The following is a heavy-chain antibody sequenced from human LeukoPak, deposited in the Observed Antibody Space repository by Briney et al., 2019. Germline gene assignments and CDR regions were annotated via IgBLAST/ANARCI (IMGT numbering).Heavy chain of an antibody. CDR3: ASIPYTAMAVFDY. Sequence: GSLRLSCAAPGFTVSSNYMSWIRQPPGKGLEWIGEINHSGSTNYNPSLKSRVTISVDTSKNQFSLKLSSVTAADTAVYYCASIPYTAMAVFDYWGQGTLVTVSS. CDR1: GFTVSSNY. D-gene: IGHD5-18*01. V-gene: IGHV4-34*01. CDR2: INHSGST. J-gene: IGHJ4*02.